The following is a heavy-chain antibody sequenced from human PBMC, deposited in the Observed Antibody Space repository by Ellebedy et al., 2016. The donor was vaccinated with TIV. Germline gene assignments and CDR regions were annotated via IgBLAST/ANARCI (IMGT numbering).Heavy chain of an antibody. CDR3: ATRTSRHDYGGNYYYGMDV. V-gene: IGHV4-59*08. Sequence: MPGGSLRLSCTVSGGSISTYYWSWIRQPPGRGLEWIGYIYYSGSTNYKPSLKRRVTISVDTSKNQLSLNMRFVTAADTAVYYCATRTSRHDYGGNYYYGMDVWGQGTTVTVSS. D-gene: IGHD4-23*01. CDR2: IYYSGST. CDR1: GGSISTYY. J-gene: IGHJ6*02.